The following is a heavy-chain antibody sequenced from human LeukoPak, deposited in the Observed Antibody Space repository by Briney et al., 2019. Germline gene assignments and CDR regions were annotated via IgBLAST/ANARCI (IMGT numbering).Heavy chain of an antibody. CDR2: ISSSSSYI. V-gene: IGHV3-21*01. J-gene: IGHJ5*02. D-gene: IGHD1-26*01. Sequence: GGSLRLSCAASGFTFSSYAMTWVRQAPGKGLEWVSSISSSSSYIYYADSVKGRFTISRDNARNSLYLQMNSLRAEDTAVYYCARTPLEINGGSYPNWFDPWGQGTLVTVSS. CDR1: GFTFSSYA. CDR3: ARTPLEINGGSYPNWFDP.